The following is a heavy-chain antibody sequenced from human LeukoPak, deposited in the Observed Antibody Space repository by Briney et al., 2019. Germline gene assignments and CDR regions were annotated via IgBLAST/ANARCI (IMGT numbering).Heavy chain of an antibody. J-gene: IGHJ4*02. D-gene: IGHD3-10*01. CDR1: GFTFNSYG. CDR2: IRYDGSNK. CDR3: AKDKRGSGSYVFDY. V-gene: IGHV3-30*02. Sequence: GGSLRLSCAASGFTFNSYGMHWVRQAPGKGLEWVAFIRYDGSNKYYVDSVKGRLTISRDNSKNTLYLQMNSLRAEDTAVYYCAKDKRGSGSYVFDYWGQGTLVTVSS.